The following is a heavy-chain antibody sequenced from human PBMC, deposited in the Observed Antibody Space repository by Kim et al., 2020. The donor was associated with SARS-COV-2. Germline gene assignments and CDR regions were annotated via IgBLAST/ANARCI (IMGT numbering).Heavy chain of an antibody. CDR3: ARVKYSSSPEEYYFDY. D-gene: IGHD6-6*01. V-gene: IGHV3-13*01. Sequence: SVKGRFTISRKNAKNSLYLQMNSLRAGDTAVYYCARVKYSSSPEEYYFDYWGQGTLVTVSS. J-gene: IGHJ4*02.